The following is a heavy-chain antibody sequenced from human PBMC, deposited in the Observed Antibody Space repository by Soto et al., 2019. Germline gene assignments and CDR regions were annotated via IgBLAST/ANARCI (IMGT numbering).Heavy chain of an antibody. Sequence: CLTWGVAWGKSRDGGCSWSWIRQPPGKGLEWIGYIYHSGSTYYNPSLKSRVTISVDRSKNQFSLKLSSVTAADTAVYYCARGGQAYYDFWRAQYIGGWFDPWGQGTL. V-gene: IGHV4-30-2*01. CDR3: ARGGQAYYDFWRAQYIGGWFDP. J-gene: IGHJ5*02. CDR1: WGKSRDGGCS. D-gene: IGHD3-3*01. CDR2: IYHSGST.